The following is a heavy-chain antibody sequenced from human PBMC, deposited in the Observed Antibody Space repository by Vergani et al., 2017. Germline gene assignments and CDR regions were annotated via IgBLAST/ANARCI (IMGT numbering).Heavy chain of an antibody. V-gene: IGHV3-48*03. Sequence: EVQLVESGGGLVQPGGSLRLSCAASGFTFSSYEMNWVRQAPGKGLEWVSYISSSGSTIYYADSVKGRFTISRDNAKNSLYLQMNSLRAEDTAVYYCAKDLVVVTATHYYYYGMDVWGQGTTVTVSS. CDR2: ISSSGSTI. CDR1: GFTFSSYE. CDR3: AKDLVVVTATHYYYYGMDV. D-gene: IGHD2-21*02. J-gene: IGHJ6*02.